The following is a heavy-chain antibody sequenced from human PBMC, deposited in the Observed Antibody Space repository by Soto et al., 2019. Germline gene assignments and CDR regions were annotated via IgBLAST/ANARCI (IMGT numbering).Heavy chain of an antibody. D-gene: IGHD6-25*01. Sequence: GGSLRLSCAASGFTVSNNYMNWVRQAPGKRLEWVSVIYSGGDTYYADSVKGRFTISRDNSKNTLSLQMNSLRAEDTAIYYCATHPSSGYWGQGTLVNVSS. CDR2: IYSGGDT. V-gene: IGHV3-66*01. CDR1: GFTVSNNY. J-gene: IGHJ4*02. CDR3: ATHPSSGY.